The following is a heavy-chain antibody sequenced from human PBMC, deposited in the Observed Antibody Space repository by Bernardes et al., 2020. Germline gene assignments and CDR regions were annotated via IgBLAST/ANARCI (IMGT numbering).Heavy chain of an antibody. CDR1: GFTFSDYA. CDR2: ISYDGTKT. J-gene: IGHJ6*04. Sequence: GGSLRLSCGASGFTFSDYAMYWVRQAPGKGPEWVAFISYDGTKTDYADSMQGRFTISRDNSKYTLFLEMRSLRLDDTAVYYCVGSFVITPAASLDVWGKGTTVTVSS. CDR3: VGSFVITPAASLDV. D-gene: IGHD2-2*01. V-gene: IGHV3-30*04.